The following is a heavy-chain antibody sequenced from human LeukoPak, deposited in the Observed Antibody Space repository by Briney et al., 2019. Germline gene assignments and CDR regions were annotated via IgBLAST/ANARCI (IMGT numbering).Heavy chain of an antibody. D-gene: IGHD2-8*02. Sequence: GGSLRLSCAASGFTFSKSAMHWVRQGPGKGLEWVAYIAHHGNDKYYIDSVKGRFTISRDNSKRTLYLKMNSLRADDTAMYYCAKDGSWSCTDWGQGTLVTVSS. J-gene: IGHJ4*02. V-gene: IGHV3-30*02. CDR1: GFTFSKSA. CDR2: IAHHGNDK. CDR3: AKDGSWSCTD.